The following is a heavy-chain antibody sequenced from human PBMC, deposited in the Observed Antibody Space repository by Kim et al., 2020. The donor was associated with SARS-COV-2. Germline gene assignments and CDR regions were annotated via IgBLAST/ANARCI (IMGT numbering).Heavy chain of an antibody. D-gene: IGHD4-17*01. V-gene: IGHV3-33*01. CDR3: TTNGDPDY. CDR2: DGKHK. J-gene: IGHJ4*02. Sequence: DGKHKYHADSVRCRFTNSRDNSKNTLYLQMNSLTTEDTAVYYCTTNGDPDYWGQGTLVTVSS.